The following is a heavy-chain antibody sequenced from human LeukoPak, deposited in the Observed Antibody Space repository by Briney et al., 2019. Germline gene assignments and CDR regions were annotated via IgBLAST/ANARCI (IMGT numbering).Heavy chain of an antibody. V-gene: IGHV4-4*07. D-gene: IGHD2-15*01. CDR3: ARAPSGRGGTCPFDS. J-gene: IGHJ4*02. CDR2: IYTDADGDT. Sequence: PSETLSLTCSVSGASISDYWWSWIRQPAGKGLEWIGRIYTDADGDTNFNPSLKSRVTVSVDTSKNQFSLKLISVTAADTAVYYCARAPSGRGGTCPFDSWGQGTLVTVSS. CDR1: GASISDYW.